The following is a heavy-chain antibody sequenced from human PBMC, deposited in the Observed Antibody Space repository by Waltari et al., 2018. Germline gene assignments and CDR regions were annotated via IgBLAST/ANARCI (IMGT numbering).Heavy chain of an antibody. D-gene: IGHD3-10*01. CDR1: GFTINNNA. CDR2: TTARGLLT. V-gene: IGHV3-23*04. Sequence: EVQLVESGGGLVQPGESLRLSCAASGFTINNNAISSVRQAPGKGLGWVSATTARGLLTYYADFMKGGTMISTDNASKTVYLEMNTVGVEETALYFCAGGLGELLPFDIWSQGTMVTGSS. J-gene: IGHJ4*02. CDR3: AGGLGELLPFDI.